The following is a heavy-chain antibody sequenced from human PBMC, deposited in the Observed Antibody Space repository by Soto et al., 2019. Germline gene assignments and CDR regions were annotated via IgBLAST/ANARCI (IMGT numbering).Heavy chain of an antibody. V-gene: IGHV1-69*11. Sequence: HVHLVQSGTEVKKPGSSVKVSGKASGGTFSSSGFSWVRQAPGQGLEWMGMIVPSLDTTNYAQKFQARVTIPADEVTGTADLELRSLRPEDTAVYYFAIWPQPRYTADPYAGDVWGQGTRVIVSS. D-gene: IGHD3-16*02. CDR1: GGTFSSSG. CDR2: IVPSLDTT. J-gene: IGHJ6*02. CDR3: AIWPQPRYTADPYAGDV.